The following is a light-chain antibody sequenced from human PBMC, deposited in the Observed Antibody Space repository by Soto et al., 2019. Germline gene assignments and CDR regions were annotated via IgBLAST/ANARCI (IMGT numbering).Light chain of an antibody. J-gene: IGKJ1*01. CDR2: GAS. V-gene: IGKV3-20*01. Sequence: EIVLTQSPGTLSLSPGERATLSCRASQSVRSNYVAWYQQKPGQAPRLLNHGASSRATGIPDRFSGSGSGTDFTLTISRLEPEDFAVYYCQQYGSSKTFGQGTKVDIK. CDR1: QSVRSNY. CDR3: QQYGSSKT.